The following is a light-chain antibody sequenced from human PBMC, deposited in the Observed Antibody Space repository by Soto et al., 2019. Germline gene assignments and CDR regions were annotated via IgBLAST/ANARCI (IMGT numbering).Light chain of an antibody. CDR3: QQRYNWPPT. Sequence: IVLTQCPATLSLSPGERATLSCRASQSVTKYLAWYRQKPGQAPRLLIYDASSRATGIPARFSGSGSGTDFTLTISSLEPEDFAIYYCQQRYNWPPTFGQGTKVDIK. V-gene: IGKV3-11*01. CDR1: QSVTKY. CDR2: DAS. J-gene: IGKJ1*01.